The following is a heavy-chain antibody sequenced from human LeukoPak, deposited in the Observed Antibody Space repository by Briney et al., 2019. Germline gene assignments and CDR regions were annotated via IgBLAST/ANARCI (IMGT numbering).Heavy chain of an antibody. CDR1: GYTFTTYG. V-gene: IGHV1-46*01. CDR2: INPSGGST. CDR3: ARGPSSGWYYFDY. Sequence: ASVKVSCKASGYTFTTYGISWVRQAPGQGLEWMGIINPSGGSTSYAQKFQGRVTMTRDTSTSTVYMELSSLRSEDTAVYYCARGPSSGWYYFDYWGQGTLITVSS. D-gene: IGHD6-19*01. J-gene: IGHJ4*02.